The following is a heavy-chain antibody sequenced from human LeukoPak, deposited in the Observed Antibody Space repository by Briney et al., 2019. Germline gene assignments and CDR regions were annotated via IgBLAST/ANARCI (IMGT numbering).Heavy chain of an antibody. D-gene: IGHD3-22*01. Sequence: PSQTLSLTCTVSGGSISSGDYYGSWIRQPPGKGLEWIGYIYYSGSTYYNPSLKSRVTISVDTSKNQFSLKLSSVTAADTAVYYCARSSGDSSGYYYFDYWGQGTLVTVSS. CDR1: GGSISSGDYY. CDR2: IYYSGST. V-gene: IGHV4-30-4*01. CDR3: ARSSGDSSGYYYFDY. J-gene: IGHJ4*02.